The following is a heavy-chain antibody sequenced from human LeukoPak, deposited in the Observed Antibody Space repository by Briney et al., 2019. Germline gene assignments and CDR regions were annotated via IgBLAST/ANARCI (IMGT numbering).Heavy chain of an antibody. CDR3: AGDNDPYFDY. CDR1: EFTFSSYW. J-gene: IGHJ4*02. V-gene: IGHV3-7*04. CDR2: IKQDGSEK. Sequence: PGRSLRLSCAASEFTFSSYWMSWVRQAPGKGLEWVANIKQDGSEKYYVDSVKGRFTISRDNAKQSFYLQMTSLRAEDTAVYYCAGDNDPYFDYWGQGTLVTVSS. D-gene: IGHD1-1*01.